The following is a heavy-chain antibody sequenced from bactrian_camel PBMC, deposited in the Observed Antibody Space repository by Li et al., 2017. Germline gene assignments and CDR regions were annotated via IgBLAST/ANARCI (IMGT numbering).Heavy chain of an antibody. CDR3: APGLCKLDSVSSYARGMFGY. J-gene: IGHJ6*01. D-gene: IGHD1*01. V-gene: IGHV3S6*01. CDR2: ITSLPSLFRAA. Sequence: HVQLVESGGGFVQPGESLRLSCVASGITFSRHDMSWVRQAPGKEVEWVAGITSLPSLFRAASYADSVKGRFTFPRDNLKNTLYLQMNNLKVEDTAQYYCAPGLCKLDSVSSYARGMFGYWGLSTQVTVS. CDR1: GITFSRHD.